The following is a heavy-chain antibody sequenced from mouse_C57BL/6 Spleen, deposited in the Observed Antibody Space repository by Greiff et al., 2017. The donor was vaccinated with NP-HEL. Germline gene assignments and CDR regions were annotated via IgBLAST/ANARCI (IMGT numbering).Heavy chain of an antibody. Sequence: QVQLQQSGAELVRPGASVTLSCKASGYTFTDYEMHWVKQTPVHGLEWIGAIDPETGGTAYNQKFKGKAILTADKSSSTAYMELRSLTSEDSAVYYCTRDDGNCEGWYLDVWGTGTTVTVSS. CDR3: TRDDGNCEGWYLDV. CDR1: GYTFTDYE. J-gene: IGHJ1*03. V-gene: IGHV1-15*01. CDR2: IDPETGGT. D-gene: IGHD2-1*01.